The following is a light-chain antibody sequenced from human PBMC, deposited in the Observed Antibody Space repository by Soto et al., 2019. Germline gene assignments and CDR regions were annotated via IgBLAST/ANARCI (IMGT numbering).Light chain of an antibody. CDR3: SSYTSSNTVL. J-gene: IGLJ2*01. CDR2: EVT. V-gene: IGLV2-18*02. Sequence: QSVLAQPPSVSGSPGQSVTISCTGTSSDIGIYDRVSWYQQTPGTAPKLMIYEVTNRPSGVPDRFSGSKSDTTASLTISGLQAEDEAGYYCSSYTSSNTVLFGGGTKVTVL. CDR1: SSDIGIYDR.